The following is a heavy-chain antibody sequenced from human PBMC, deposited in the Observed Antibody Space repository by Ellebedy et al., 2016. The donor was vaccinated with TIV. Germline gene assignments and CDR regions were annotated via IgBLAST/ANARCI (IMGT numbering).Heavy chain of an antibody. CDR1: GFTFSNYA. CDR3: AKVAVATIRHGMDV. D-gene: IGHD5-12*01. V-gene: IGHV3-23*01. Sequence: GESLKISCAASGFTFSNYAMSWVRQAPGKGLEWVSAISGSGGSTYYADSVKGRFTISRDNSKNTLYLQMNSLRAEDTAVYYCAKVAVATIRHGMDVWGQGTTVTVSS. CDR2: ISGSGGST. J-gene: IGHJ6*02.